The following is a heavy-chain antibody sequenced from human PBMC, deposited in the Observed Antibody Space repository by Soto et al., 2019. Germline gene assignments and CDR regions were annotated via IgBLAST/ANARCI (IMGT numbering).Heavy chain of an antibody. V-gene: IGHV3-21*01. CDR2: ISASSSSI. J-gene: IGHJ3*02. CDR1: GFNFITFS. CDR3: VRDAYNRDAFDI. Sequence: DVQLVESGGGMVKPGGSLRLSCAASGFNFITFSMNWVRQAPGKGLERVSSISASSSSIYYAESVKGRFTVSRDKAKNSLYLQMNSLTAEDTALYYCVRDAYNRDAFDIWGQGTTVTVSS. D-gene: IGHD1-20*01.